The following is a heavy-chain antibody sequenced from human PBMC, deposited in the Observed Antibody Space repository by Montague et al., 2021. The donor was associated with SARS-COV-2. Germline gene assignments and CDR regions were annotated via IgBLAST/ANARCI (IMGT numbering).Heavy chain of an antibody. D-gene: IGHD6-6*01. Sequence: SLRLSCAASGFTLSSYSVNWVRQAPGKGLEWISYISSSTNIIYYADSVKGRFTISRDNARNSLYLQMNSLRVDDTAVDYCAKDLVLRAARPDALDVWGQGTVVTVSS. CDR2: ISSSTNII. CDR1: GFTLSSYS. J-gene: IGHJ3*01. V-gene: IGHV3-48*04. CDR3: AKDLVLRAARPDALDV.